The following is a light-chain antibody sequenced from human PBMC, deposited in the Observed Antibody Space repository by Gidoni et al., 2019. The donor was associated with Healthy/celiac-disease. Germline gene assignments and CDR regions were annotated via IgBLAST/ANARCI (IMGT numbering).Light chain of an antibody. CDR3: QQYDNIPLT. Sequence: DIQMTQSPSSLSASVGDSVTITCQASQDISNYLNWYQQKPGKAPKLLIYDASNLETGGPSRFSGSGSGTDFTFTISSLQPEDIATYYCQQYDNIPLTFGGGTKVEIK. CDR2: DAS. J-gene: IGKJ4*01. V-gene: IGKV1-33*01. CDR1: QDISNY.